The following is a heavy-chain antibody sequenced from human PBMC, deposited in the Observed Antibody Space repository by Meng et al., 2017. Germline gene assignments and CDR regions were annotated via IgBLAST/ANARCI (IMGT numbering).Heavy chain of an antibody. CDR3: ARGTGTTWFGHLYYFDY. D-gene: IGHD1-7*01. V-gene: IGHV1-69*06. CDR1: GGTFSSYA. Sequence: SVKVSCKASGGTFSSYAISWVRQAPGQGLEWMGGIIPIFGTANYAQKFQGRVTITADKSTSTAYMELSSLRSDDTAVYYCARGTGTTWFGHLYYFDYWGQGTLVTVSS. CDR2: IIPIFGTA. J-gene: IGHJ4*02.